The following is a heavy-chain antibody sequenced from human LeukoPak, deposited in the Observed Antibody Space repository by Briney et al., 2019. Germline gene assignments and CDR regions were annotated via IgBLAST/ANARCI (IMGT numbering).Heavy chain of an antibody. D-gene: IGHD2-2*01. V-gene: IGHV3-15*01. Sequence: GGSLRLSCAASGFTFSSYAMSWVRQAPGKGLEWVGRIKSKTDGGTTDYAAPVKGRFTISRDDSKNTLYLQMNSLKTEDTAVYYCTTDLGYCSSTNCSWFEDYWGQGTLVTVSS. CDR1: GFTFSSYA. CDR2: IKSKTDGGTT. J-gene: IGHJ4*02. CDR3: TTDLGYCSSTNCSWFEDY.